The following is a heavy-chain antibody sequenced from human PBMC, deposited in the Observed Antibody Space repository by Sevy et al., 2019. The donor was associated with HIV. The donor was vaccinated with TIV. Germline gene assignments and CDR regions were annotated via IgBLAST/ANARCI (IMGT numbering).Heavy chain of an antibody. CDR2: ISGSGGST. V-gene: IGHV3-23*01. CDR1: GFTFSSYA. J-gene: IGHJ4*02. D-gene: IGHD2-15*01. CDR3: AKDMFPDIVVVVAAKPFDY. Sequence: GGSLRLSCAASGFTFSSYAMSWVRQAPGKGLEWVSAISGSGGSTYYADSVKGRFTISRDNSKNTLYLQMNSLRAEDTAVYYCAKDMFPDIVVVVAAKPFDYWGQGTLVTVSS.